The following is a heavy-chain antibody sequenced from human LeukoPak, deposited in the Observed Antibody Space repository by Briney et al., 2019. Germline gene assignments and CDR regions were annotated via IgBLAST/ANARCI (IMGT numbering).Heavy chain of an antibody. D-gene: IGHD3-3*02. CDR3: AKAGVISGWDY. Sequence: GGSLRLSCAVSGFTLSNCPMGWVRQAPVKGLEWLSAIGEEKSGSWTKSADSVKGRFTISRDNSENTLYLQMDSLTVEDTAVYYCAKAGVISGWDYWGQGVLVTVSS. CDR2: IGEEKSGSWT. J-gene: IGHJ4*02. V-gene: IGHV3-23*01. CDR1: GFTLSNCP.